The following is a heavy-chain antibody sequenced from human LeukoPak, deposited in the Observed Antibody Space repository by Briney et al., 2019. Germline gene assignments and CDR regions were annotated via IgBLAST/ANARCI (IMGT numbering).Heavy chain of an antibody. CDR1: GGSISSYY. D-gene: IGHD3-10*01. V-gene: IGHV4-59*12. J-gene: IGHJ6*03. Sequence: SETLSLTCTVSGGSISSYYWSWIRQPPGKGLEWIGYIYYSGSTNYNPSLKSRVTMSVDTSKNQFSLKLSSVTAADTAVYYCARDLVMVRGVIRDYYYYMDVWGKGTTVTVSS. CDR3: ARDLVMVRGVIRDYYYYMDV. CDR2: IYYSGST.